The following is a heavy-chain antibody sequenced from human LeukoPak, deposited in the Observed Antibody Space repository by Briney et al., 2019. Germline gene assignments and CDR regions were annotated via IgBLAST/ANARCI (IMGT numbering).Heavy chain of an antibody. J-gene: IGHJ5*01. Sequence: PGGSLRLSCEASGFAFSFFAMSWLRQAPGKGLEWASTINANSGTRSYAASVRGRFTISRDNSKNTLYLRLNTLRADDTAVYYCAKPISGGLAVTADWFAPWGQGTLVVVSS. D-gene: IGHD6-19*01. CDR1: GFAFSFFA. CDR2: INANSGTR. CDR3: AKPISGGLAVTADWFAP. V-gene: IGHV3-23*01.